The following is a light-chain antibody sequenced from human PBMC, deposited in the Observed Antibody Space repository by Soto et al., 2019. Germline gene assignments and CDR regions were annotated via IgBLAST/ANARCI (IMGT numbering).Light chain of an antibody. CDR1: QSISGW. Sequence: DIQMTQSPSTLSESVGDRVTITCRASQSISGWLAWYQQKPGKAPKLLIFDASSLESGVPSRFSGSGGATEFTLTISSLQPDDFATYYCQQYNSYSRTFGQGTKVEIK. CDR2: DAS. CDR3: QQYNSYSRT. J-gene: IGKJ1*01. V-gene: IGKV1-5*01.